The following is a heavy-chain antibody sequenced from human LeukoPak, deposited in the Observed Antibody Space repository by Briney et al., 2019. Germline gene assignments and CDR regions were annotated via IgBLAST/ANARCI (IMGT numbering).Heavy chain of an antibody. V-gene: IGHV3-48*01. Sequence: QPGGSLRLSSAASGFTFSGYSMNLVRQAPGKGLEWVSYISSSSSTIYYADSVKGRFTISRDNARNSLYLQMNSLRAEDTAVYYCARAEEDIVVVGYFQHWGQGTLVTVSS. CDR1: GFTFSGYS. CDR3: ARAEEDIVVVGYFQH. D-gene: IGHD2-2*01. J-gene: IGHJ1*01. CDR2: ISSSSSTI.